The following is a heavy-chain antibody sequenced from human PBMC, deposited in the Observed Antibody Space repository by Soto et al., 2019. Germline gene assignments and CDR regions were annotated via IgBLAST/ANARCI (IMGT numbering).Heavy chain of an antibody. CDR3: AKDQYYDILTGYYLYYYYGMDV. V-gene: IGHV3-30*18. CDR1: GFTFSSYG. CDR2: ISYDGSNK. J-gene: IGHJ6*02. D-gene: IGHD3-9*01. Sequence: GGSLRLSCAASGFTFSSYGMHWVRQAPGKGLEWVAVISYDGSNKYYADSVKGRFTISRDNSKNTLYLQMNSLGAEDTAVYYCAKDQYYDILTGYYLYYYYGMDVWGQGTTVTVSS.